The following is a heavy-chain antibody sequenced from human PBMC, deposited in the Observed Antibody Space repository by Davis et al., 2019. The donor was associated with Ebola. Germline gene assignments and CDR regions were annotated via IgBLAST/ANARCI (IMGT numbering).Heavy chain of an antibody. CDR3: ARVLTGTTLLDP. D-gene: IGHD1-7*01. Sequence: PSETLSLTCTVSGGSISSGDHFLSWIRQPPGLGLEWIGYIYYSWSTYYNPSLKSRFVISVDTSKNQFSLKLSSVTAADTAVYYCARVLTGTTLLDPWGHGTLVTVSS. CDR2: IYYSWST. CDR1: GGSISSGDHF. J-gene: IGHJ5*02. V-gene: IGHV4-30-4*01.